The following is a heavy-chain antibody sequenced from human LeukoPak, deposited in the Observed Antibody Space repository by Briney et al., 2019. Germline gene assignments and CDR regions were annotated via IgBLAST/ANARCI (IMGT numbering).Heavy chain of an antibody. Sequence: SETLSLTCTVSGGSISSGGYYWSWIRQPPGKGLEWIGYIYHSGSTYYNPSLKSRATISVDTSKNQFSLKLSSVTAADTAVYYCARDGYYYMDVWGKGTTVTVSS. CDR1: GGSISSGGYY. CDR3: ARDGYYYMDV. CDR2: IYHSGST. J-gene: IGHJ6*03. V-gene: IGHV4-30-2*05.